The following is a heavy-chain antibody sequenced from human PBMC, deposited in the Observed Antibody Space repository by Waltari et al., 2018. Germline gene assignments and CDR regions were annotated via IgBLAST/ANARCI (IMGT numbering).Heavy chain of an antibody. D-gene: IGHD3-3*01. CDR1: GGSISSSRYY. CDR2: LYYSGGT. Sequence: QLQLQESGPGLVKPSETLSLTCTVSGGSISSSRYYWGWIRQPPWPGLAWIGSLYYSGGTYYNPSLKSRVTISVDTSKNQFSLKLSSVTAADTAVYYCARHQSSKPYDFWSGYLEPHFDYWGQGTLVTVSS. J-gene: IGHJ4*02. V-gene: IGHV4-39*01. CDR3: ARHQSSKPYDFWSGYLEPHFDY.